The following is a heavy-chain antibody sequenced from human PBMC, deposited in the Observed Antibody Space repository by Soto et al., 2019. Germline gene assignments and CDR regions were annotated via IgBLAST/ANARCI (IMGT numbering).Heavy chain of an antibody. CDR2: ITPIFGTA. CDR1: GGTFSSYA. D-gene: IGHD3-22*01. V-gene: IGHV1-69*13. CDR3: ASWYYYDSRPGY. Sequence: ASVKVSCKASGGTFSSYAISWVRQAPGQGLEWMGGITPIFGTANYAQKFQGRVTITADESTSTAYMELSSLRSEDTAVYYCASWYYYDSRPGYGGQGTLVTVSS. J-gene: IGHJ4*02.